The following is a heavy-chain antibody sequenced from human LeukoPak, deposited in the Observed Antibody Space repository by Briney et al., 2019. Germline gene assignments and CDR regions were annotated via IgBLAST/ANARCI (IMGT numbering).Heavy chain of an antibody. CDR1: GGSISSGGYY. CDR2: IYYSGST. Sequence: PSETLSLTCTVSGGSISSGGYYWSWIRQHPGKGLEWIGYIYYSGSTYYNPSLKSRVTISVDTSKNQFSLKLSSVTAADTAVYFCARGTGPVHKYFDYWAQGTLVTVSS. D-gene: IGHD3/OR15-3a*01. V-gene: IGHV4-31*03. J-gene: IGHJ4*02. CDR3: ARGTGPVHKYFDY.